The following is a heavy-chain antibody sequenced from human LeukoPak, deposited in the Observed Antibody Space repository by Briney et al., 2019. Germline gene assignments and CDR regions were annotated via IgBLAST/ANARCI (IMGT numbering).Heavy chain of an antibody. D-gene: IGHD7-27*01. CDR1: GFTFDDYA. J-gene: IGHJ4*02. Sequence: GGSLRLSCAASGFTFDDYAMHWVRQAPGKGLEWVSGISWNSGSIGYADSVKGRFTISRDNAKNSLYLQMNSLRAEDTAVYYCAREYWGSFDYCGQGTLVTVSS. V-gene: IGHV3-9*01. CDR2: ISWNSGSI. CDR3: AREYWGSFDY.